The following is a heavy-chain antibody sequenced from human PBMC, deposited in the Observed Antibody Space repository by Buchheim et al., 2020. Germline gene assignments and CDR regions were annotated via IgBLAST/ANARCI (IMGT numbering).Heavy chain of an antibody. CDR3: AKDLQLWLHFYYYGMDV. V-gene: IGHV3-23*01. CDR1: GFTFSSYA. D-gene: IGHD5-18*01. Sequence: EVQLLESGGGLVQPGGSLRLSCAASGFTFSSYAMSWVRQAPGKGVEWVSAISGSGGSTYYADSVKGRFTISRDNSKNTRYLQINSLRADDTAVYYCAKDLQLWLHFYYYGMDVWGQGTT. J-gene: IGHJ6*02. CDR2: ISGSGGST.